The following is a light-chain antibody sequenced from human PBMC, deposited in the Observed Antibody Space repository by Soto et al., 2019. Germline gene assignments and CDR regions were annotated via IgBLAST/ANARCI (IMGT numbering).Light chain of an antibody. CDR3: SSYTSSSTLV. J-gene: IGLJ1*01. CDR1: SSDVGGYNY. Sequence: QSVLTQPASGSGSPGQSITLSYTGTSSDVGGYNYVSWYQQHPGKAPKLMIYDVSNRPSGVSNRFSGSKSGNTASLTISGLQAEDEADYYCSSYTSSSTLVFGTGTKVTVL. V-gene: IGLV2-14*01. CDR2: DVS.